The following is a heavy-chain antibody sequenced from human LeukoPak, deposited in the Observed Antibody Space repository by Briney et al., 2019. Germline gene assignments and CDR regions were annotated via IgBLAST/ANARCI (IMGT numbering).Heavy chain of an antibody. D-gene: IGHD3-10*01. J-gene: IGHJ4*02. CDR3: ARGFRFYGSGIDY. V-gene: IGHV3-11*06. CDR1: GFTFSDYY. Sequence: GGSLRLSCAASGFTFSDYYMNWIRQAPGKGLEWVSYISSSGSNTNYADSVKGRFTISRDNAKNLLYLQMNSLRAEDTAVYYCARGFRFYGSGIDYWGQGTLVTV. CDR2: ISSSGSNT.